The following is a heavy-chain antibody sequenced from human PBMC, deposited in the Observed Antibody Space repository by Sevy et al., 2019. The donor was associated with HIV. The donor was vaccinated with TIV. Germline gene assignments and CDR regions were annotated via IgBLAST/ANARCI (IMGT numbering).Heavy chain of an antibody. D-gene: IGHD3-10*01. V-gene: IGHV3-30-3*01. J-gene: IGHJ4*02. Sequence: GGSLRLSCAASGFTFSSYAMHWVRQAPGKGLEWVAVISYDGSNKYYADSVKGRFTISGDNSKNRLYLQMNSLRAEDTAVYYCARDGKKTEVRGVISRIAIPRTDYWGQGTLVTVSS. CDR1: GFTFSSYA. CDR3: ARDGKKTEVRGVISRIAIPRTDY. CDR2: ISYDGSNK.